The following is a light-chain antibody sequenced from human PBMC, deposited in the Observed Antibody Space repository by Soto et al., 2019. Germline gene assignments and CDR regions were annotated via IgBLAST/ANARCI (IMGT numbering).Light chain of an antibody. CDR2: EVS. CDR1: SSDVGGYNY. V-gene: IGLV2-14*01. Sequence: QSVLTQPASVSGSPGQSITISCTGTSSDVGGYNYVSWYQQHPGKAPKLMIYEVSNRPSGVSNRFSGSKSGNTASLTISGPHAHDEADYHSSSYTSSSTPLVFGGGTKVTVL. J-gene: IGLJ3*02. CDR3: SSYTSSSTPLV.